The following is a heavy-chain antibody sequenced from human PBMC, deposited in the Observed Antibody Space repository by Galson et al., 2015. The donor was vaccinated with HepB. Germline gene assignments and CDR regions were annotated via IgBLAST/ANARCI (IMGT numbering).Heavy chain of an antibody. J-gene: IGHJ4*02. CDR3: ATYYGDSDYRYFDY. D-gene: IGHD4-17*01. CDR1: GSTFRGYW. Sequence: SLRLSCAAFGSTFRGYWMTWVRQAPGKGLEWVANISQDGSERYYVDSVKGRFTISRDNAKKSLYLQMNNLRAEDTAVYYCATYYGDSDYRYFDYWGQGTLVTVSS. V-gene: IGHV3-7*03. CDR2: ISQDGSER.